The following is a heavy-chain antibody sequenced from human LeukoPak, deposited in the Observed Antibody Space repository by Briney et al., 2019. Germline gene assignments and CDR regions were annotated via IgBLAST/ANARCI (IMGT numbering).Heavy chain of an antibody. V-gene: IGHV1-18*01. CDR3: ARDLGDILTGYYDYYMDV. D-gene: IGHD3-9*01. Sequence: ASVKVSCKASGYTFTSYGISWVRQAPGQGLEWIGWISAYNGNTNYAQKLQGRVTMATDTSTSTAYMELSRLRSDDTAVYYCARDLGDILTGYYDYYMDVWGKGTTVTISS. J-gene: IGHJ6*03. CDR2: ISAYNGNT. CDR1: GYTFTSYG.